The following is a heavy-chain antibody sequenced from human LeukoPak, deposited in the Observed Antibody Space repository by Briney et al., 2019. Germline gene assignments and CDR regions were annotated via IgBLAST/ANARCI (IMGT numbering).Heavy chain of an antibody. J-gene: IGHJ4*02. CDR2: IWYDGSNK. CDR3: ARDPPLSRGSGWYEGLDYFDY. D-gene: IGHD6-19*01. CDR1: GFTFSSYG. Sequence: GGSLRLSCAASGFTFSSYGMHWVRQAPGKGLEWVAGIWYDGSNKYYADSVKGRFTISRDNSKNTLYLQMNSLRAEDTAVYYCARDPPLSRGSGWYEGLDYFDYWGQGTLVTVSS. V-gene: IGHV3-33*01.